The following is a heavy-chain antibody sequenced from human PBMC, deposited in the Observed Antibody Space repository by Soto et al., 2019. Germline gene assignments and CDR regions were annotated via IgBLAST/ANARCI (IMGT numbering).Heavy chain of an antibody. Sequence: PSETLSLTCTVSGGSIRSGDYYWSWIRQPPGKGLEVIGYIYYSGSTYYNPSLKSRVTISVDTSKNQSSLKLSSVTAADTAVYYCVCGGSTDLDYWGQGTLVTVSS. V-gene: IGHV4-30-4*01. CDR2: IYYSGST. CDR1: GGSIRSGDYY. J-gene: IGHJ4*02. D-gene: IGHD2-15*01. CDR3: VCGGSTDLDY.